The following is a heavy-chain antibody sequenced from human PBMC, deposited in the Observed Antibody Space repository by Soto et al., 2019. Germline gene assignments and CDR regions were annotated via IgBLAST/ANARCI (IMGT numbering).Heavy chain of an antibody. J-gene: IGHJ4*02. CDR3: ARGTMVRGVKRGGYFDY. V-gene: IGHV4-59*01. Sequence: SETLSLTCTVSGGSISSYYWSWIRQPPGKGLEWIGYIYYSGSTNYNPSLKSRVTISVDTSKNQFSLKLSSVTAADTAVDYCARGTMVRGVKRGGYFDYWGQGTLVTVSS. CDR1: GGSISSYY. D-gene: IGHD3-10*01. CDR2: IYYSGST.